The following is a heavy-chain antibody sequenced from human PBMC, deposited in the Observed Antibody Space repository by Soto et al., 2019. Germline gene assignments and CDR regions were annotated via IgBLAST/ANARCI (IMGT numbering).Heavy chain of an antibody. CDR1: GFTFSSYA. J-gene: IGHJ5*02. CDR3: AKGSHYDFWSGSQSNWFDP. D-gene: IGHD3-3*01. CDR2: INGSGGST. Sequence: GGSLRLSCAASGFTFSSYAMSWVRQAPGKGLEWVSAINGSGGSTYYADSVKGRFTISRDNSKNTLYLQMNSLRAEDTAVYYCAKGSHYDFWSGSQSNWFDPWGQGTLVTVSS. V-gene: IGHV3-23*01.